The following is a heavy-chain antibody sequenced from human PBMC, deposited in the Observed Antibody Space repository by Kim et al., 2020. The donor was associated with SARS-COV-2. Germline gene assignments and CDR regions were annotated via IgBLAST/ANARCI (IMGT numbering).Heavy chain of an antibody. CDR3: ARDSSSWYYWFDP. D-gene: IGHD6-13*01. V-gene: IGHV1-3*01. CDR2: INAGNGNT. J-gene: IGHJ5*02. Sequence: ASVKVSCKASGYTFTSYAMHWVRQAPGQRLEWIGWINAGNGNTKYSQKFQGRVTITRDTSASTAYMELSSLRSEDTAVYYCARDSSSWYYWFDPWGQGTLVTVSS. CDR1: GYTFTSYA.